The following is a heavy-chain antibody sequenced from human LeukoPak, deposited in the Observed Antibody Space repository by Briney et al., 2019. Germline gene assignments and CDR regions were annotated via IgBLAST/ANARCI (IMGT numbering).Heavy chain of an antibody. J-gene: IGHJ6*03. Sequence: GGSLRLSCEASGFTFSSYEMNWVRQAPGKGLEWVSAISGSGGSTYYADSVKGRFTISRDNSKNTLYLQMNSLRAEDTAVYYCAKVYGSSGWESYYYYYMDVWGKGTTVTISS. CDR3: AKVYGSSGWESYYYYYMDV. D-gene: IGHD6-19*01. V-gene: IGHV3-23*01. CDR1: GFTFSSYE. CDR2: ISGSGGST.